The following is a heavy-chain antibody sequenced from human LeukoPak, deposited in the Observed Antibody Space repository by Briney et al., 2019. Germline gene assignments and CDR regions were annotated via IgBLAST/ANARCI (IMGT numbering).Heavy chain of an antibody. CDR1: GFTFINSR. D-gene: IGHD2-21*02. CDR3: AKGGLWWGPTFDY. J-gene: IGHJ4*02. Sequence: GGSLRLSCAASGFTFINSRMNWVRQAPGKGLEWVSAISGSGGSTYYADSVKGRFTISRDNSKNTLYLQMNSLRAEDTAVYYCAKGGLWWGPTFDYWGQGTLVTVPS. V-gene: IGHV3-23*01. CDR2: ISGSGGST.